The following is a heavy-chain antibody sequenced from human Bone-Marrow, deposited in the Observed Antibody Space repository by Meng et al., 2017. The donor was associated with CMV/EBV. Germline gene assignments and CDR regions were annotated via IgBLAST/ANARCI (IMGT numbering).Heavy chain of an antibody. J-gene: IGHJ6*02. D-gene: IGHD2-2*01. CDR2: IRYDGSNK. Sequence: GGSLRLSCAASGFTFSSYGMHWVRQAPGKGLEWVAFIRYDGSNKYYADSVKGRFTISRDNSKNTVYLQMNSLRAEDTAVYYCASLIVVVPAGIYYGMDVWGQGTTVTVSS. V-gene: IGHV3-30*02. CDR3: ASLIVVVPAGIYYGMDV. CDR1: GFTFSSYG.